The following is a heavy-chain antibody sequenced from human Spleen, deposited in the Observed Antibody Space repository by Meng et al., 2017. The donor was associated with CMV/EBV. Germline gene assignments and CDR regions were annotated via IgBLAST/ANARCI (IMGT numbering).Heavy chain of an antibody. V-gene: IGHV3-30*02. J-gene: IGHJ4*02. CDR3: AKERYSGSYHALDY. Sequence: GESLKISCAPSGLSFNSQWMTWVRQAPGKGLEWVAFIRYDGSNKYYADSVKGRFTISRDNSKNTLYLQMNSLRAEDTAVYYCAKERYSGSYHALDYWGQGTLVTVSS. CDR2: IRYDGSNK. D-gene: IGHD1-26*01. CDR1: GLSFNSQW.